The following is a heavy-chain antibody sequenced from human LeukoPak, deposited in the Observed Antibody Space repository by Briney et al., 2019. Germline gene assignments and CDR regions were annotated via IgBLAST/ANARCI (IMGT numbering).Heavy chain of an antibody. CDR3: XXXXRNYYFDY. V-gene: IGHV3-23*01. Sequence: AGGSLRLSCAASGFTFSSYAMSWVRQAPGKGLEWVSAISGSGGSTYYADSVKGRFTISRDNSKNTLYLQMNSLRAEDTAVYYXXXXXRNYYFDYWGQGTLVTVSS. CDR2: ISGSGGST. CDR1: GFTFSSYA. D-gene: IGHD1-14*01. J-gene: IGHJ4*02.